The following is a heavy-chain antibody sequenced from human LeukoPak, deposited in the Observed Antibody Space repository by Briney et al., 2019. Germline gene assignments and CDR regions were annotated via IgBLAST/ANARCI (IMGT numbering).Heavy chain of an antibody. CDR1: GFTFSNYA. V-gene: IGHV3-23*01. CDR2: IHYSGGST. D-gene: IGHD5-24*01. CDR3: AKVIREVDMSYDY. Sequence: GGSLRLSCAASGFTFSNYALSWVRQAPGKGLEWVSAIHYSGGSTYYADSVKGRFTISRDNSKNTLYLQMNSLRAEDTAVYYCAKVIREVDMSYDYWGQGALVAVSS. J-gene: IGHJ4*02.